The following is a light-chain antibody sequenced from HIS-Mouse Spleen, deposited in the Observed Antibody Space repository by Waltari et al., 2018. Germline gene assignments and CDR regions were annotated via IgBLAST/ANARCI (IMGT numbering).Light chain of an antibody. CDR2: EVS. V-gene: IGLV2-8*01. Sequence: QSALTQPPSASGSPGPSVTISCTGTSSDLGGYNYVSWYQQHPGKAPKLIIYEVSKRPSGVPDRFSGSKSGNTASLTVSGLQAEDEADYYCSSYAGSNNWVFGGGTKLTVL. CDR1: SSDLGGYNY. J-gene: IGLJ3*02. CDR3: SSYAGSNNWV.